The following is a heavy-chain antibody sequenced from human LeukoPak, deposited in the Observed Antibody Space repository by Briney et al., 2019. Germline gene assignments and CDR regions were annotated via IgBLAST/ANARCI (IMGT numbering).Heavy chain of an antibody. D-gene: IGHD1-26*01. Sequence: ASVKVSCKASGYTFTSYGISWVRQAPGQGLEWMGWISAYNGNTNYAQKLQGRVTMTRNTSISTAYMELSSLRSEDTAVYYCARGGALRGSTIFDYWGQGTLVTVSS. J-gene: IGHJ4*02. V-gene: IGHV1-18*01. CDR3: ARGGALRGSTIFDY. CDR1: GYTFTSYG. CDR2: ISAYNGNT.